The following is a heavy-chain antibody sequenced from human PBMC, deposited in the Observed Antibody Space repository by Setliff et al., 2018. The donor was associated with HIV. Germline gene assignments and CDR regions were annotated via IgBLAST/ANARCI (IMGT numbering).Heavy chain of an antibody. CDR1: GFTFDDYG. Sequence: SLRLSCAASGFTFDDYGMSWVRQAPGKGLEWVSGISWNSGSIGYADSVKGRFTISRDNAKNSLYLQMNSLRAEDTALYYCAKDKGIAVAGTRIFDYWGQGTLVTVSS. CDR2: ISWNSGSI. D-gene: IGHD6-19*01. CDR3: AKDKGIAVAGTRIFDY. V-gene: IGHV3-9*01. J-gene: IGHJ4*02.